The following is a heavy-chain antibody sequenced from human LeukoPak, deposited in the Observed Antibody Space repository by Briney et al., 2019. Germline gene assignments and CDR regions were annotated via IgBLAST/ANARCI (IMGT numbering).Heavy chain of an antibody. D-gene: IGHD3-16*01. CDR3: GRSAGEIFYYERMEA. J-gene: IGHJ6*02. CDR2: INQDGREL. Sequence: PWGSLRLSCAISGDSVSSNCAAWVRQAPGKGLQWVGNINQDGRELHYVDSVKGRFTISRDIAKNSLYLQMNSLNAEDTAVYFFGRSAGEIFYYERMEAGGLGPTVTVSS. V-gene: IGHV3-7*04. CDR1: GDSVSSNC.